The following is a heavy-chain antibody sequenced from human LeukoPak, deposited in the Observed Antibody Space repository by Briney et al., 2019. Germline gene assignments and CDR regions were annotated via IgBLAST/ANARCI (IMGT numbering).Heavy chain of an antibody. CDR3: ARDFYPYYGDWAIFFDY. V-gene: IGHV1-46*01. D-gene: IGHD4-17*01. J-gene: IGHJ4*02. CDR1: GYTFTSYY. CDR2: INPSGGST. Sequence: ASVKVSCKASGYTFTSYYMHWVRQAPGQGLEWMGIINPSGGSTSYAQKFQGRVTMTRDTSTSTVYMELSSLRSEDTAVYYCARDFYPYYGDWAIFFDYWGQGTLVTVSS.